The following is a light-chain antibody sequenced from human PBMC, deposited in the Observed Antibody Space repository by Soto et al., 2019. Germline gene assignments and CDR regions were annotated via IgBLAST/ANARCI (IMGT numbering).Light chain of an antibody. CDR3: QQYDNPPPIT. CDR1: QDISNY. V-gene: IGKV1-33*01. CDR2: DAS. J-gene: IGKJ5*01. Sequence: DIQMTQSPSSLSASVGDRVTITCQASQDISNYLNWYQQKPGKAPKLLIYDASNLETGVPSRFSGSGSGTDFTFTISSLQPEDIATYYCQQYDNPPPITFDQGTRLEIK.